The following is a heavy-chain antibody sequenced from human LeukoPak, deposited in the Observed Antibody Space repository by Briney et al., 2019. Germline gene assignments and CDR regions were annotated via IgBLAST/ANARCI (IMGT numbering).Heavy chain of an antibody. CDR3: ARRGVYATSPFDY. D-gene: IGHD2-8*01. J-gene: IGHJ4*02. V-gene: IGHV5-51*01. Sequence: ESLKIYCKGSGYRFTHYWIGWVRQMPAESLEWRAIIYPGDSDTRYSPSFQGQVTISADKSISTAYLQWSSLKASDAAMYYCARRGVYATSPFDYWGQGTLVTVSS. CDR2: IYPGDSDT. CDR1: GYRFTHYW.